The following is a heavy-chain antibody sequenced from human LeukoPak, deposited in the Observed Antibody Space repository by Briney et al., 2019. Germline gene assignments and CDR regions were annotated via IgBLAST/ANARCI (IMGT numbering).Heavy chain of an antibody. V-gene: IGHV5-51*01. J-gene: IGHJ3*01. D-gene: IGHD5-12*01. Sequence: GESLKISCQNSGYRLNNYWIGWVRQMPGKGMEWMGIIYPDDSDTRYSPSFQGQVTISADKSISTAYLQWSSLKASDTAMYYCARHKAERGSSGYDWGAFDVWGQGTMVTVSS. CDR3: ARHKAERGSSGYDWGAFDV. CDR1: GYRLNNYW. CDR2: IYPDDSDT.